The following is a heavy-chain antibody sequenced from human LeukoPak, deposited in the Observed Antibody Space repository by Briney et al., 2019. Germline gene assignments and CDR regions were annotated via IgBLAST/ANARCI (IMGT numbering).Heavy chain of an antibody. CDR3: AKDIGSSIPYYFDY. D-gene: IGHD2-2*02. Sequence: GRSLRLSCAASGFTFSSYAMHWVRQARGKGLEWVAFISYDGSNKYYADSVKGRFTISRDNSKNTLYLQMSSLRAEDTTVYYCAKDIGSSIPYYFDYWGQGTLVTVSS. CDR1: GFTFSSYA. V-gene: IGHV3-30*04. CDR2: ISYDGSNK. J-gene: IGHJ4*02.